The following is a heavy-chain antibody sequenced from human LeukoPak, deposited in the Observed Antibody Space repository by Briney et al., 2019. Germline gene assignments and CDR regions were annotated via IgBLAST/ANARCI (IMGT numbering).Heavy chain of an antibody. D-gene: IGHD5-12*01. J-gene: IGHJ4*02. CDR1: GGSISSYY. CDR3: VRQGTITQAYFDS. CDR2: IYYSGST. V-gene: IGHV4-59*08. Sequence: KPSETLSLTCTVSGGSISSYYWSWIRQTPGKGLEWIGYIYYSGSTNYNPSPKSRGTISVGTTKKNFSLMLSSVIAAETAVEYCVRQGTITQAYFDSWGQGVPVTVSS.